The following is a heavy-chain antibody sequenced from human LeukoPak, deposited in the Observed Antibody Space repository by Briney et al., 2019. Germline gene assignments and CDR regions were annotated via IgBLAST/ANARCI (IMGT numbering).Heavy chain of an antibody. CDR1: GYTLTDYY. J-gene: IGHJ1*01. CDR2: INPNTGAT. Sequence: ASVKVSCKASGYTLTDYYMHWVRQAPGQGLEWMGWINPNTGATNYAQSFQGRVTMTRDTSINTAFMEVSSLTSGDTAVYYCARVFGYSYGDPAEYFQHWGQGTLITVSS. V-gene: IGHV1-2*02. D-gene: IGHD3-16*02. CDR3: ARVFGYSYGDPAEYFQH.